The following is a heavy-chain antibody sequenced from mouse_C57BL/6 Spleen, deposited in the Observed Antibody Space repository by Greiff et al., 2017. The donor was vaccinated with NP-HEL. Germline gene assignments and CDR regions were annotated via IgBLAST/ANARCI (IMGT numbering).Heavy chain of an antibody. CDR2: IYPGSGST. Sequence: QVQLQQPGAELVKPGASVKMSCKASGYTFTSYWITWVKQRPGQGLEWIGDIYPGSGSTNYNEKFKSKATLTVDTSSSTAYMQLSSLTSEDSAVYYCARHYGNWKYFDVWGTGTTVTVSS. D-gene: IGHD2-1*01. CDR1: GYTFTSYW. J-gene: IGHJ1*03. CDR3: ARHYGNWKYFDV. V-gene: IGHV1-55*01.